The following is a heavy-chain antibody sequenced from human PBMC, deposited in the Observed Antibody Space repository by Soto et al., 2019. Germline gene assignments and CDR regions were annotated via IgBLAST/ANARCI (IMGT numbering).Heavy chain of an antibody. CDR1: GDIVSSNSAS. V-gene: IGHV6-1*01. CDR2: TSYRSKWYN. D-gene: IGHD1-26*01. CDR3: AREGGSYYAGDYYYGMDV. J-gene: IGHJ6*02. Sequence: PSTTLSRACDISGDIVSSNSASWNWIRQCPSRGLEWLGRTSYRSKWYNDYAVSVKSRITLHPDTSKNQFSLQLNSVPPEDTAVYYCAREGGSYYAGDYYYGMDVWGQGTTVTVSS.